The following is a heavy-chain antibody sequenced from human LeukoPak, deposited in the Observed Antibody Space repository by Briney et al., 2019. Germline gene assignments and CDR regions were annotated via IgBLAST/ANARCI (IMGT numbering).Heavy chain of an antibody. Sequence: SETLSLTCAVYGGSFSDYYWSWIRQPAGKGLEWIGRIYNGGIITYNPSLKSRVTMSIDTSNNQFSLRLRFVTAADTAVYYCARVLGVVYYYYYMDVWGKGTTVTVSS. J-gene: IGHJ6*03. CDR3: ARVLGVVYYYYYMDV. CDR1: GGSFSDYY. V-gene: IGHV4-59*10. CDR2: IYNGGII. D-gene: IGHD3-3*01.